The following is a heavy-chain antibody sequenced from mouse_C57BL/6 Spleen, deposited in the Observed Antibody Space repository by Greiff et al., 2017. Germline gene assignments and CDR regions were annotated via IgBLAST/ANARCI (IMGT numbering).Heavy chain of an antibody. Sequence: QVQLQQSGAELVRPGASVKLSCKASGYTFTSYCMHWVKQRPGQGLEWIGNIDPTNSYTNYNQKFKGKATLTADKSASTAYMQLSSLTSEDSAVXYCARNKYYYFDYGGQGTTLTVSS. CDR2: IDPTNSYT. CDR1: GYTFTSYC. V-gene: IGHV1-59*01. CDR3: ARNKYYYFDY. J-gene: IGHJ2*01. D-gene: IGHD5-1-1*01.